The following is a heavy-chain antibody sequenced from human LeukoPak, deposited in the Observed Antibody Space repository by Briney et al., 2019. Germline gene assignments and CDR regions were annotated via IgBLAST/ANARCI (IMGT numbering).Heavy chain of an antibody. CDR1: GASLNSYY. CDR3: ASGHYGLEV. Sequence: PETRSLTCTVAGASLNSYYRSWIRQPPRKGLEWIGYTHYSGSTSYNPTLKSRVTISTATSKNQFSLRLTSVNAADTDGFYSASGHYGLEVWGKGTTVTVSS. J-gene: IGHJ6*04. V-gene: IGHV4-59*01. CDR2: THYSGST.